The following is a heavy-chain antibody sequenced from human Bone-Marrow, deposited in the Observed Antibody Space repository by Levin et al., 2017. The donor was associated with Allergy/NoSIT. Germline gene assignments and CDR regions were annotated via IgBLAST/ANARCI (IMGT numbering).Heavy chain of an antibody. CDR3: ARDVRLPSITMVQGVIRGFDY. CDR2: IWYDGSNK. CDR1: GFTFSSYG. D-gene: IGHD3-10*01. V-gene: IGHV3-33*01. Sequence: GESLKISCAASGFTFSSYGMHWVRQAPGKGLEWVAVIWYDGSNKYYADSVKGRFTISRDNSKNTLYLQMNSLRAEDTAVYYCARDVRLPSITMVQGVIRGFDYWGQGTLVTVSS. J-gene: IGHJ4*02.